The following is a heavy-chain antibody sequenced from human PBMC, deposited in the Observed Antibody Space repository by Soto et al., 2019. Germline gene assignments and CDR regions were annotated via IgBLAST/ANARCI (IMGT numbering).Heavy chain of an antibody. J-gene: IGHJ4*02. D-gene: IGHD4-4*01. CDR3: VKDGAVTFSGWFFDY. Sequence: AGGSLRLSCAASGFTFSSYGMQWVRQAPGKGLEWVAVISYDGSNKYYADSVKGRFTISRDNSKNTVYLQMSSLRAEDTAVYYCVKDGAVTFSGWFFDYWGQGTLVTVSS. CDR1: GFTFSSYG. CDR2: ISYDGSNK. V-gene: IGHV3-30*18.